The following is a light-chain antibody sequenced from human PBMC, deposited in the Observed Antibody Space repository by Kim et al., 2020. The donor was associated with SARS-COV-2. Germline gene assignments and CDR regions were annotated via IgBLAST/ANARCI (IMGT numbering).Light chain of an antibody. CDR1: NLRNYY. CDR2: GRN. J-gene: IGLJ3*02. V-gene: IGLV3-19*01. Sequence: GQPVRIKGQGDNLRNYYASWYQQNPRQAPVVVIYGRNDRPSGIPDRFSGSNSGNTASLTITGAQAEDEADYYCNSRDSSGNHLVFGGGTQLTVL. CDR3: NSRDSSGNHLV.